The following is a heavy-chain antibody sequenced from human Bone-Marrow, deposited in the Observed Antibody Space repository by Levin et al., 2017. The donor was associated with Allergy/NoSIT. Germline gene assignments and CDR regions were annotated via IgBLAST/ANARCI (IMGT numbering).Heavy chain of an antibody. CDR1: GDTFSTSW. D-gene: IGHD3/OR15-3a*01. V-gene: IGHV5-51*01. J-gene: IGHJ6*02. CDR3: ARLGHRHWTGDDTHQGTDYYYSGLDV. Sequence: GESLKISCRGYGDTFSTSWIAWVRQRPGKGLEWMGMIYPGDSETRYNPSFQGQVSFSADKSLNTAYLRWTSLKVSDTARYYCARLGHRHWTGDDTHQGTDYYYSGLDVWGQGTTVTVSS. CDR2: IYPGDSET.